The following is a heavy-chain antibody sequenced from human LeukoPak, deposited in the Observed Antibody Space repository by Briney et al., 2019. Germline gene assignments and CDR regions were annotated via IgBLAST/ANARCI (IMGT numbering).Heavy chain of an antibody. D-gene: IGHD6-6*01. CDR3: ARLRSIAARPRGYFDY. V-gene: IGHV4-39*01. Sequence: SETLSLTCTVSGGSISSSSYYWGWIRPPPGKGLEWIGSIYYSGSTYYNPSLKSRVTISVDTSKNQFSLKLSSVTAADTAVYYCARLRSIAARPRGYFDYWGQGTLVTVSS. CDR2: IYYSGST. CDR1: GGSISSSSYY. J-gene: IGHJ4*02.